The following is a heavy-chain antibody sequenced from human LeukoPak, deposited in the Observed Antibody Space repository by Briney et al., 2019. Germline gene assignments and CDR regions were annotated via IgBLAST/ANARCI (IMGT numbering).Heavy chain of an antibody. Sequence: GASVKVSCKASGYTFTSYGISWVRQAPGQGPEWMGWISAYNGNTNYAQKLQGRVTMTTDTSTSTAYMELRSLRSDDTAVYYCARDRGPRIAAADGANFDYWGQGTLVTVSS. V-gene: IGHV1-18*01. CDR1: GYTFTSYG. CDR2: ISAYNGNT. CDR3: ARDRGPRIAAADGANFDY. D-gene: IGHD6-13*01. J-gene: IGHJ4*02.